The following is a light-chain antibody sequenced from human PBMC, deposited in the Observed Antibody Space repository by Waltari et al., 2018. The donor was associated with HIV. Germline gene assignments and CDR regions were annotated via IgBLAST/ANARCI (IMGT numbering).Light chain of an antibody. CDR3: QQYYSSPLT. CDR1: QSILYSSNNKNH. Sequence: DIVMTQSPDSLAVSLGERATINCKSSQSILYSSNNKNHLAWYQQKPGQPPKPLISWASTRESGVPDRFSGSGSGTDFSLTISSLQAEDVAVYYCQQYYSSPLTFGGGTKAEI. CDR2: WAS. V-gene: IGKV4-1*01. J-gene: IGKJ4*01.